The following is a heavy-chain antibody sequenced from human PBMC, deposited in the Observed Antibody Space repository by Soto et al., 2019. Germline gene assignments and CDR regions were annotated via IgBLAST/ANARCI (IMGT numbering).Heavy chain of an antibody. CDR3: ARGIRTVTVYD. CDR1: GGSISSGDYY. V-gene: IGHV4-30-4*01. D-gene: IGHD4-17*01. Sequence: SETLSLTCTVSGGSISSGDYYWSWIRQPPGKGLEWIGYIYYSGSTYYNPSLKSRVTISVDTSKNQFSLKLSSVTAADTAVYYCARGIRTVTVYDWGQGTLVTVSS. CDR2: IYYSGST. J-gene: IGHJ4*02.